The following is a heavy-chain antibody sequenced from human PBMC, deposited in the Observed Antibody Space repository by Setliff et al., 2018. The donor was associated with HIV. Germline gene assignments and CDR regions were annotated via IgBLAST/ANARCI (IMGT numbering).Heavy chain of an antibody. V-gene: IGHV1-3*01. CDR2: VHAGDGNT. Sequence: GASVKVSCKASGYTFTSYVIHWVRQAPGQRLEWMGWVHAGDGNTKYSPKFQGRVTITANESASTAYLELSSLTSEDTAVYYCARGGSITLINYFDPWGQGTLVTVSS. D-gene: IGHD3-10*01. CDR1: GYTFTSYV. J-gene: IGHJ5*02. CDR3: ARGGSITLINYFDP.